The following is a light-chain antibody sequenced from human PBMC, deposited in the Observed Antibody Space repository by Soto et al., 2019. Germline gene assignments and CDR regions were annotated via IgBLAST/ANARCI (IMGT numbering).Light chain of an antibody. J-gene: IGKJ5*01. Sequence: DIQMTQSPSSLSASVGDRVTITCQASQDISNYLNWYQQKPGKAPKLLIYDASSLETGVPSRFSGSGSGTDFTLTISSLQPEDFATYYCQQYDNLPLIFGQGTRLDIK. CDR3: QQYDNLPLI. V-gene: IGKV1-33*01. CDR2: DAS. CDR1: QDISNY.